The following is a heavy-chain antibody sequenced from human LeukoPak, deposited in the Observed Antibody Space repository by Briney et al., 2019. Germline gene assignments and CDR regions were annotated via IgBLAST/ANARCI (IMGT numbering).Heavy chain of an antibody. D-gene: IGHD3-10*01. CDR1: RGSITTYY. CDR2: VYYSGST. V-gene: IGHV4-59*01. Sequence: SETLSLTCTVSRGSITTYYWSWIRQPAGKGLEWIGNVYYSGSTTYNPSLKSRVSMSVDMSKNQFSLKLRSVTTADTATYYCATDRQEGGSGSYWFDPWGQGTQVTVSS. J-gene: IGHJ5*02. CDR3: ATDRQEGGSGSYWFDP.